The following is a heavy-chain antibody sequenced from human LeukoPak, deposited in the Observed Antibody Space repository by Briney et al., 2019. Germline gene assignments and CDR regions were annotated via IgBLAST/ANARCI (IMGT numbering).Heavy chain of an antibody. CDR2: ISAYNGNT. Sequence: ASVKVSCKASGYTFTTYGISWVRQAPGQGLEWMGWISAYNGNTNYAQKLQGRLTMTTDTSTTTAYMELRSLRSDDTAVYYCARDHDSHYDILTGPDYRGQGTLVTVSS. D-gene: IGHD3-9*01. CDR1: GYTFTTYG. CDR3: ARDHDSHYDILTGPDY. V-gene: IGHV1-18*01. J-gene: IGHJ4*02.